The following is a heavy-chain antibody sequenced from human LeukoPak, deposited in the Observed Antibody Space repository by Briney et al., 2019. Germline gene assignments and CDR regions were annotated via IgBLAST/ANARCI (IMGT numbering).Heavy chain of an antibody. CDR1: GYTFTSYY. CDR2: INPSGGST. V-gene: IGHV1-46*01. Sequence: ASVKVSCKASGYTFTSYYMHWVRQAPGQGLEWMGIINPSGGSTSYAQKFQGRVTMTRDTSTSTVYMELSSLRSEDTAVYYCARDQIDSSDPNRSWFDPWGQGTLVTVSS. CDR3: ARDQIDSSDPNRSWFDP. D-gene: IGHD3-22*01. J-gene: IGHJ5*02.